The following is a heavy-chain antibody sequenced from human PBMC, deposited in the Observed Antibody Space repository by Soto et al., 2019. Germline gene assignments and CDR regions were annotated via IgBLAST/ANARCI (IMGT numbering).Heavy chain of an antibody. CDR3: ARAAMYSWNDH. CDR1: GYTFTTYD. D-gene: IGHD1-20*01. V-gene: IGHV1-8*02. J-gene: IGHJ5*02. Sequence: QVQLVQSGAAVTRPGASVKVSCEASGYTFTTYDINWVRQASGQGREWMGCVNPSSGKTDYAQKFHGRVTMTRDTSISTACMELSSLKSDDAVIYYWARAAMYSWNDHWGQGTRVTVSS. CDR2: VNPSSGKT.